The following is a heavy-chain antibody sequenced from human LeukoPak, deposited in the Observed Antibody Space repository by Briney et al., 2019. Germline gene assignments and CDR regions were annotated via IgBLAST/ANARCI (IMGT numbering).Heavy chain of an antibody. V-gene: IGHV3-74*03. D-gene: IGHD2-15*01. CDR3: ARRVDATRWFDP. CDR2: INSDGTST. Sequence: TGGSLRLSCAASGFTFSNYFMHWVRQAPGKGLVWVSRINSDGTSTMYADSVKGRFTISRDNAKNTLYLQMNSLRDEDTAVYYCARRVDATRWFDPWGQGTLVTVSS. J-gene: IGHJ5*02. CDR1: GFTFSNYF.